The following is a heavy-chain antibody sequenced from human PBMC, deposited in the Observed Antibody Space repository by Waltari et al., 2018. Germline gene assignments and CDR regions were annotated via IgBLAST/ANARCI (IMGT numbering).Heavy chain of an antibody. V-gene: IGHV1-69*04. CDR2: IIPILGIA. CDR3: ARNYYGSGSYHFY. D-gene: IGHD3-10*01. J-gene: IGHJ4*02. Sequence: QVQLVQSGAEVKKPGSSVKVSCKASGGTFSSYAISWVRRAPGQGLEWMGRIIPILGIANYAQKFQGRVTITADKSTSTAYMELSSLRSEDTAVYYCARNYYGSGSYHFYWGQGTLVTVSS. CDR1: GGTFSSYA.